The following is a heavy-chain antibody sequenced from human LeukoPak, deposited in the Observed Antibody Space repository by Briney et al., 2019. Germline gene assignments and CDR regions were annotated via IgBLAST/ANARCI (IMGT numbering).Heavy chain of an antibody. Sequence: SETLSLTCTVPGGSISSGGYYWSWIRQHPGKGLEWIGYIYYSGSTYYNPSLKSRVTISVDTSKNQFSLKLSSVTAADTAVYYCARVAMGYYGSGSYRWFDPWGQGTLVTVSS. CDR2: IYYSGST. CDR1: GGSISSGGYY. V-gene: IGHV4-31*03. CDR3: ARVAMGYYGSGSYRWFDP. D-gene: IGHD3-10*01. J-gene: IGHJ5*02.